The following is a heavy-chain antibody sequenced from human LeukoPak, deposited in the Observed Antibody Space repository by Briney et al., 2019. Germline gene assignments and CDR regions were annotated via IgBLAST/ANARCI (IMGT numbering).Heavy chain of an antibody. CDR1: GYSISNAYY. CDR3: ARQWELLWFGESRD. Sequence: PSETLSLTCSVSGYSISNAYYWGWIRQPPGKGLEWIGSIYYSGSTYYNPSLKSRVTISVDTSKNQFSLKLSSVTAADTAVYYCARQWELLWFGESRDWGQGTLVSVSS. D-gene: IGHD3-10*01. CDR2: IYYSGST. V-gene: IGHV4-38-2*02. J-gene: IGHJ4*02.